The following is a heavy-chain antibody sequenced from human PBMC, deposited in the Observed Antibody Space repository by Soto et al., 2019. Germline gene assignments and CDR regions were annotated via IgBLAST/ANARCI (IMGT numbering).Heavy chain of an antibody. CDR1: GFTFSDHY. D-gene: IGHD4-17*01. J-gene: IGHJ4*02. CDR3: ARVDYGDPDY. CDR2: TRNKANSYTT. V-gene: IGHV3-72*01. Sequence: EVQLVESGGGLVQPGGSLRLSCAASGFTFSDHYMDWARQAPGKGLEWVGRTRNKANSYTTDYAAAVKGRFTISRDDSKNSVFLQMNSLKTEDTAVYYCARVDYGDPDYWGQGTLVTVSS.